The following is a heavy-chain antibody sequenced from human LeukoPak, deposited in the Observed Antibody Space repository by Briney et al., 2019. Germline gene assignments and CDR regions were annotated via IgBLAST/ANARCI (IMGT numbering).Heavy chain of an antibody. CDR1: GGSISSSSYY. CDR2: IYYSGST. D-gene: IGHD3-10*01. J-gene: IGHJ4*02. V-gene: IGHV4-39*07. CDR3: AREVAYYYGSGSYYTN. Sequence: SETLSLTCTVSGGSISSSSYYWGWIRQPPGKGLEWIGSIYYSGSTYYNPSLKIRVTISVDTSKNQFSLKLSSVTAADTAVYYCAREVAYYYGSGSYYTNWGQGTLVTVSS.